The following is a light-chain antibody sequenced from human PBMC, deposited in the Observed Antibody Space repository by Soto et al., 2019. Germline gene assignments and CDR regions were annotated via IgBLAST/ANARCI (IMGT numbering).Light chain of an antibody. V-gene: IGKV1-9*01. Sequence: DIQLTQSPSFLSASVGVRVTITCRASQGISSYLAWYQQKPGKAPKLLIYAASTLQSGVPSRFSGSGSGTEFTLTIRSLQPEDFATYYCQQLNSYPRTFGQGTKVEIK. J-gene: IGKJ1*01. CDR1: QGISSY. CDR3: QQLNSYPRT. CDR2: AAS.